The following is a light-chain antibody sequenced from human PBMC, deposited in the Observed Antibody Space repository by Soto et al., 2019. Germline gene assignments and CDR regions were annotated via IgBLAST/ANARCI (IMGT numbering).Light chain of an antibody. J-gene: IGKJ1*01. Sequence: EIALTESPSSLALFREERATLSCRASQSVSSYLAWYQQKPGQAPRLLIYGASTRATGIPARIIGSGSGTEFTLTGISLQSEDFAVYKWQPYNKLRTFGQGTKVDI. V-gene: IGKV3-15*01. CDR3: QPYNKLRT. CDR2: GAS. CDR1: QSVSSY.